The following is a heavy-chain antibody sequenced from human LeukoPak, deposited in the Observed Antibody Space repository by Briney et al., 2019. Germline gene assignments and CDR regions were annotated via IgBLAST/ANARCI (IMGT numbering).Heavy chain of an antibody. CDR2: IYYSGST. Sequence: SETLSLTCTVSGGSISSSSYYWGRIRQPPGKGLEWIGSIYYSGSTYYNPSLKSRVTISVDTSKNQFSLKLSSVTAADTAVYYCARGKGYYDFWSGYPEFDYWGQGTLVTVSS. V-gene: IGHV4-39*07. CDR1: GGSISSSSYY. D-gene: IGHD3-3*01. CDR3: ARGKGYYDFWSGYPEFDY. J-gene: IGHJ4*02.